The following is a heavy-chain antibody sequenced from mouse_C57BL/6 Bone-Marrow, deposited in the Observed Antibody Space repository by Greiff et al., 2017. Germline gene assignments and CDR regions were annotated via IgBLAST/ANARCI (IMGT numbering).Heavy chain of an antibody. CDR3: AGIWLRRGFAY. CDR1: GYNFTSYG. D-gene: IGHD2-2*01. Sequence: QVQLKQSGAELARPGASVTLSCKASGYNFTSYGISWVKQRNGQGLEWIGEIYPRSGNPYYNEKFKGKATLTADKSSRPAYMVLRSLNSEDSAVYFCAGIWLRRGFAYWGQGTLVTVSA. J-gene: IGHJ3*01. V-gene: IGHV1-81*01. CDR2: IYPRSGNP.